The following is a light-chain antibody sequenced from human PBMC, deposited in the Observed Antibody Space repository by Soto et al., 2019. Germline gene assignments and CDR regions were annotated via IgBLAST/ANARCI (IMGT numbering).Light chain of an antibody. CDR2: ITS. Sequence: DIQMTQSPSSLSASVGDRVTITCRASQNIDKFLNWYQQRPGEAPRLLIYITSALKSGIPSRFSGSGSGTDFSLTISNLHPEDFATYYCQQSYVAPQTFGQGTKVE. CDR3: QQSYVAPQT. CDR1: QNIDKF. J-gene: IGKJ1*01. V-gene: IGKV1-39*01.